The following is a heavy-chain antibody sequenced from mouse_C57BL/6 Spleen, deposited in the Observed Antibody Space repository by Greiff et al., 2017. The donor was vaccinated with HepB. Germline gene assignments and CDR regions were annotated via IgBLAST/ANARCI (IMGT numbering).Heavy chain of an antibody. Sequence: EVKLVESGGGLVKPGGSLKLSCAASGFTFSSYAMSWVRQTPEKRLEWVATISDGGSYTYYPDNVKGRFTISRDNAKNNQYLQMSHLKSEDTAMYYCARGRLRLYYFDYWGQGTTLTVSS. J-gene: IGHJ2*01. CDR1: GFTFSSYA. V-gene: IGHV5-4*03. CDR3: ARGRLRLYYFDY. D-gene: IGHD1-1*01. CDR2: ISDGGSYT.